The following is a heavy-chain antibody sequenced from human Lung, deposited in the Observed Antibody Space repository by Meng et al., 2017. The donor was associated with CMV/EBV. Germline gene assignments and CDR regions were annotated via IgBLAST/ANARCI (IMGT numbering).Heavy chain of an antibody. J-gene: IGHJ4*02. CDR1: GFTFSSYS. CDR3: ARDAVRYCSSTSCYGPPKQQLVEYDY. V-gene: IGHV3-21*01. D-gene: IGHD2-2*01. Sequence: ESLKISCAASGFTFSSYSMNWVRQAPGKGLEWVSSISSSSSYIYYADSVKGRFTISRDNAKNSLYLQMNSLRAEDTAVYYCARDAVRYCSSTSCYGPPKQQLVEYDYWGQGTLVPSPQ. CDR2: ISSSSSYI.